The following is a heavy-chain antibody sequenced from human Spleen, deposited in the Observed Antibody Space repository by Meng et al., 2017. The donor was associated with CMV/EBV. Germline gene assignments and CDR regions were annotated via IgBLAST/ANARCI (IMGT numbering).Heavy chain of an antibody. CDR1: GYTFIFYY. J-gene: IGHJ5*02. D-gene: IGHD3-3*01. CDR3: ARVAGGRDFWSGYLS. CDR2: MNPNNGVT. Sequence: ASVKVSCKASGYTFIFYYIHWMRQAPGQGLEWMGWMNPNNGVTSYGQKFEGRITMTGDSSISTAYMEVSGLRDDDTAMYYCARVAGGRDFWSGYLSWGQGTLVTVSS. V-gene: IGHV1-2*02.